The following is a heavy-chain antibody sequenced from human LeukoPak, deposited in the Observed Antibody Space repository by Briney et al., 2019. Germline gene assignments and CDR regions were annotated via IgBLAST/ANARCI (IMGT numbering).Heavy chain of an antibody. Sequence: GGSLRLSCAASGIIFSNYWMHWVRQAPGKGLVWVSRINRDGSSTSYADSVKGRFTISRDNAKNTLYLQMNSLRAEDTAVYYCFGTPKDILTGYYRIGAFDIWGQGTMVTVSS. V-gene: IGHV3-74*01. CDR1: GIIFSNYW. CDR3: FGTPKDILTGYYRIGAFDI. D-gene: IGHD3-9*01. J-gene: IGHJ3*02. CDR2: INRDGSST.